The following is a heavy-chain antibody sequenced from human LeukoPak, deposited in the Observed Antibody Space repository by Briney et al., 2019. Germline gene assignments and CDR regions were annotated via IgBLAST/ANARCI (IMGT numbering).Heavy chain of an antibody. CDR1: GFPFSRYN. D-gene: IGHD2-15*01. J-gene: IGHJ4*02. CDR3: ARDDGGYCSGGTCLFPHYFDY. V-gene: IGHV3-21*01. Sequence: GGSLRLSCAASGFPFSRYNMNWVRQAPGKGLEWVSSIDSSHTYIYYADSVKGRFTISRDNTKNSLYLQMNSLRADDTAVYYCARDDGGYCSGGTCLFPHYFDYWGQGTLVTVSS. CDR2: IDSSHTYI.